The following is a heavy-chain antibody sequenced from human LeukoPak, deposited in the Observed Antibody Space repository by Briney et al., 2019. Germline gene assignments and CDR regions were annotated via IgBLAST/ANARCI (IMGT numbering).Heavy chain of an antibody. Sequence: GGSLRLSCAASGFTFSNAWMSWVRQAPGKGLEWVGRIKSKTFGGTTDYAAPVKGRFTISRDDSKNTLYLHMNTLKTEDTAIYYCTTLGAFDYWGQATLVTVSS. CDR2: IKSKTFGGTT. V-gene: IGHV3-15*01. J-gene: IGHJ4*02. CDR3: TTLGAFDY. D-gene: IGHD3-16*01. CDR1: GFTFSNAW.